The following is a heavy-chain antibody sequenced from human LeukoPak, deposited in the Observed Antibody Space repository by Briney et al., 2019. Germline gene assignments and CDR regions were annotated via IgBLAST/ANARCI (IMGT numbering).Heavy chain of an antibody. CDR3: VKCSGGSCYKPIDI. CDR1: GFTFSSYG. CDR2: ISSDGGST. J-gene: IGHJ3*02. Sequence: GRSPRLSGSASGFTFSSYGMQWVRQAPGKGLEYVSAISSDGGSTYYADSVKGRFTISRDNTKNTLYVQMSSLRAEDTAVYYCVKCSGGSCYKPIDIWGQGTMVTVSS. V-gene: IGHV3-64*05. D-gene: IGHD2-15*01.